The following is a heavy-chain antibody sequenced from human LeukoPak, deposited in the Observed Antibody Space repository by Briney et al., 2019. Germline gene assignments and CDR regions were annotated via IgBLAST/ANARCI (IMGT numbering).Heavy chain of an antibody. Sequence: GESLKISCKGSGNSFTSYWIGWVRQMPGKGLEWMGIIYPGDSETRYSPSFQGQVTISADKSLSTAYLQWSSLKASDSAMYFCARQAWVQPIWARYPYNYFDYWGQGTLVTVSS. J-gene: IGHJ4*02. V-gene: IGHV5-51*01. CDR2: IYPGDSET. CDR1: GNSFTSYW. D-gene: IGHD3-16*01. CDR3: ARQAWVQPIWARYPYNYFDY.